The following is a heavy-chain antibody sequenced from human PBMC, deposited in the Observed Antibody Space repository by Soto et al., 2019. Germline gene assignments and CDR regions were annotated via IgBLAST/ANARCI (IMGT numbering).Heavy chain of an antibody. V-gene: IGHV1-8*01. CDR3: ARGARNHYYYYYMDV. Sequence: GASVNGSCKASGYTFTSYYINWVRQATGQGLEWMGWMNPNSGNTGYAQKFQGRVTMTRNTSISTAYMELSSLRSEDTAVYYCARGARNHYYYYYMDVWGKGTTVTVSS. D-gene: IGHD4-4*01. CDR1: GYTFTSYY. J-gene: IGHJ6*03. CDR2: MNPNSGNT.